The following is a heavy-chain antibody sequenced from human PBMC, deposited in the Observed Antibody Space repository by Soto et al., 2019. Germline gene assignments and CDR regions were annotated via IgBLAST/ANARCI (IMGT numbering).Heavy chain of an antibody. J-gene: IGHJ4*02. CDR3: AKQGLSGLVRSVYFDY. CDR2: IWYDGSNK. Sequence: GGSLRLSCAASGFTFSSYGMHWVRQAPGKGLEWVAVIWYDGSNKYYADSVKGRFTISRDNSKNTLYLQMNSLRAEDTAVYYCAKQGLSGLVRSVYFDYWGQGTLVTVSS. V-gene: IGHV3-33*06. CDR1: GFTFSSYG. D-gene: IGHD5-12*01.